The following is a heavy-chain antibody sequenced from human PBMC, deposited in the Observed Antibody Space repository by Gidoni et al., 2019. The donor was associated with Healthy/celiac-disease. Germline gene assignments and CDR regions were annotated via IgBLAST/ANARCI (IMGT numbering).Heavy chain of an antibody. V-gene: IGHV3-43*01. D-gene: IGHD2-15*01. CDR3: AKDLGYCSGGSCYGFDY. CDR1: GFTFDDYT. CDR2: ISWDGGST. J-gene: IGHJ4*02. Sequence: AASGFTFDDYTMHWVRQAPGKGLEWVSLISWDGGSTYYADSVKGRFTISRDNSKNSLYLQMNSLRTEDTALYYCAKDLGYCSGGSCYGFDYWGQGTLVTVSS.